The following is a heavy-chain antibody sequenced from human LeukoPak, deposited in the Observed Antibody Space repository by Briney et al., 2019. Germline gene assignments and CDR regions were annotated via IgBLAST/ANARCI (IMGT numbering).Heavy chain of an antibody. CDR2: ISNSGSTI. D-gene: IGHD3-22*01. CDR1: GFTFSDYY. Sequence: GGSLRLSCAASGFTFSDYYMSWIRQAPGKGLEWVSYISNSGSTIYYADSVKGRFTISRDNATPSLYPQMPSLRAEDTAVYYCASGYDRVGWGAFDIWGQGTMVTVSS. V-gene: IGHV3-11*01. CDR3: ASGYDRVGWGAFDI. J-gene: IGHJ3*02.